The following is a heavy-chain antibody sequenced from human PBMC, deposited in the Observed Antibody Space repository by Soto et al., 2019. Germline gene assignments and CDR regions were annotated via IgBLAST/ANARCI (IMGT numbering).Heavy chain of an antibody. D-gene: IGHD3-9*01. CDR3: ARFDN. CDR2: IFPRGTP. V-gene: IGHV4-59*12. J-gene: IGHJ4*02. Sequence: SETLSLTCTVSGVSITDYHWSWIRQSPGRGLEWIGYIFPRGTPNNNPSLKSRVTISVDTSKNQFSLKLSSVTAADTAVYYCARFDNWGQGTLVTVSS. CDR1: GVSITDYH.